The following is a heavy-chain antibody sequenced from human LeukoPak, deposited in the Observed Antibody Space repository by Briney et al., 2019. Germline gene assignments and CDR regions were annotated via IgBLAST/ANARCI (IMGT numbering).Heavy chain of an antibody. Sequence: SETLSLTCTGSGGSISSYYWSWIRQPPGKGLEWIGRIYTSGSTNYNPSLKSRVTISVDTSKNQFSLKLSSVTAADTAVYYCARGGYGSGTYYFDYWGQGTLVTVSS. V-gene: IGHV4-4*08. J-gene: IGHJ4*02. CDR1: GGSISSYY. D-gene: IGHD3-10*01. CDR2: IYTSGST. CDR3: ARGGYGSGTYYFDY.